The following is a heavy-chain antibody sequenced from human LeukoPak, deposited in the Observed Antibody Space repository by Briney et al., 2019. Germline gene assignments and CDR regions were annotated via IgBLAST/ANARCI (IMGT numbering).Heavy chain of an antibody. CDR3: ARQLSGWYDADPY. J-gene: IGHJ4*02. CDR1: GFTFSSYW. CDR2: IKEDGSRN. Sequence: GGSLRLSCAASGFTFSSYWMSWVRQAPGKGLEWVANIKEDGSRNHYVDSVKGRFTISRDNAKNSLYLQMSSLRAEDTAVYYCARQLSGWYDADPYWGQGTLVTVST. D-gene: IGHD6-19*01. V-gene: IGHV3-7*03.